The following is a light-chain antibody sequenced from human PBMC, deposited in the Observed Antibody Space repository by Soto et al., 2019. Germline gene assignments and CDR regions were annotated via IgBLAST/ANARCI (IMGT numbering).Light chain of an antibody. J-gene: IGKJ2*01. CDR3: QQYYSYPDT. V-gene: IGKV1-8*01. CDR2: AAS. CDR1: QRISCY. Sequence: IRITKSPCRLCASTEDRVTITGRASQRISCYLAWYEQYPGNAAKLLIYAASTLQSGVPSRFSGSGSGTDFTITISCLQSEDFATNYCQQYYSYPDTFGQGTKVDI.